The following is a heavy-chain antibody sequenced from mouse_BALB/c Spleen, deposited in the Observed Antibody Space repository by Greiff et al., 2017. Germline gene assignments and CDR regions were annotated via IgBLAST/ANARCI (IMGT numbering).Heavy chain of an antibody. V-gene: IGHV7-3*02. CDR3: SRVGLLRSMDY. CDR2: IRNKANGYTT. D-gene: IGHD1-1*01. CDR1: GFTFTDYY. Sequence: EVQGVESGGGLVQPGGSLRLSCATSGFTFTDYYMSWVRQPPGKALEWLGFIRNKANGYTTEYSASVKGRFTISRDNSQSILYLQMNTLRAEDSATYYCSRVGLLRSMDYWGQGTSVTVSS. J-gene: IGHJ4*01.